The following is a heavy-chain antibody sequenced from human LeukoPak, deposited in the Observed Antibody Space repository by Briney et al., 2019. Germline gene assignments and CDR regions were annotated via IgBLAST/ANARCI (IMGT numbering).Heavy chain of an antibody. V-gene: IGHV4-39*07. CDR2: IYYSGST. D-gene: IGHD1-26*01. Sequence: SETLSLTCTVSGGSISSSSYYWGWIRQPPGKGLEWIGSIYYSGSTYYNPSLKSRVTISVDTSKNQFSLKLSSVTAADTAVYYCARGQPLVGATDYWGQGTLVTVSS. J-gene: IGHJ4*02. CDR3: ARGQPLVGATDY. CDR1: GGSISSSSYY.